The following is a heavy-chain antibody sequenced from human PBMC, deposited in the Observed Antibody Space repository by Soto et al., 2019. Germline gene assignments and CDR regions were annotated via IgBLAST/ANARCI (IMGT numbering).Heavy chain of an antibody. V-gene: IGHV3-23*01. CDR1: GFTFGAYV. Sequence: GGSLRLSCEASGFTFGAYVMTWVRQAPGKGLQWVSSISDGGAGTYYADSVKGRFTISRDNSKNTLYLQMNSLRVEDTAVYYCAKDLSSSGYKYFDCWGQGSLVTVS. D-gene: IGHD3-22*01. CDR2: ISDGGAGT. CDR3: AKDLSSSGYKYFDC. J-gene: IGHJ4*02.